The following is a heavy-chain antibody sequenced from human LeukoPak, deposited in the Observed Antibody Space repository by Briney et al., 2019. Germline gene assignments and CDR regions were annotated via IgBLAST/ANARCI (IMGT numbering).Heavy chain of an antibody. CDR3: ARAYSYGTTIDY. CDR2: INPSGGST. D-gene: IGHD5-18*01. J-gene: IGHJ4*02. V-gene: IGHV1-46*01. Sequence: ASVKVSCKASGYTFTSYYMHWVRQAPGQGLEWMGIINPSGGSTSYAQKFQGRVTMTRDMSTSTVYMELSSLRSEDTAVYYRARAYSYGTTIDYWGQGTLVTVSS. CDR1: GYTFTSYY.